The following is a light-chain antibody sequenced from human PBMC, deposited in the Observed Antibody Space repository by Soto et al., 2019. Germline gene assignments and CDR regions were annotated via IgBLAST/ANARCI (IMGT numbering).Light chain of an antibody. CDR3: GTWDSSLSSWV. CDR2: DNN. J-gene: IGLJ3*02. V-gene: IGLV1-51*01. Sequence: QSVLTQPPSVSAAPGQTVTISCSGSSSNTGNNYVSWYQQLPGTAPKLLIYDNNKRPSGIPDRFSGSKSGTSATLGITGLQTGDEADYYCGTWDSSLSSWVFGGGTKLTVL. CDR1: SSNTGNNY.